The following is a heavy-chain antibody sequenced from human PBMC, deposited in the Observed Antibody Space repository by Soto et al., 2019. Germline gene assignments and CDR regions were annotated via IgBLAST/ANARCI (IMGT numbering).Heavy chain of an antibody. CDR1: GSTFSSSW. D-gene: IGHD5-18*01. CDR2: INLDGSER. V-gene: IGHV3-7*05. CDR3: ARDRAYNCFDY. Sequence: PGGSLRLSCAASGSTFSSSWMAWVCQAPGKGLEWVANINLDGSERNYVDSVKGRFTISRDNAKNLLYLQMNSLRAEDTAVYYCARDRAYNCFDYWGQGTLVTVSS. J-gene: IGHJ4*02.